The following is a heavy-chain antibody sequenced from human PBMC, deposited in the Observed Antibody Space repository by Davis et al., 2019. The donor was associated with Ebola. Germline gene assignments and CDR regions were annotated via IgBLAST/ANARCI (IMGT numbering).Heavy chain of an antibody. CDR2: TYTSCTT. CDR3: ARDLSFTNYYWYGLDV. J-gene: IGHJ6*02. D-gene: IGHD2-2*01. CDR1: GFNVRSTY. Sequence: GESLKISCEVSGFNVRSTYMSWVRQAPGRGLEWIAVTYTSCTTRCVDYADSVKGRFTVSRDNSKNTVFLQMNSLTAEDTAVYYCARDLSFTNYYWYGLDVWGQGTTVTVSS. V-gene: IGHV3-66*01.